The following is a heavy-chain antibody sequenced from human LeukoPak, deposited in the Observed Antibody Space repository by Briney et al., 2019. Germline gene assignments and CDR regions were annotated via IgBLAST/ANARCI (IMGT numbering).Heavy chain of an antibody. Sequence: PGGSLRLSCAASGFTFSSYWMSWVRQAPGKGLEWVANIKQDGSEKYCVDSVKGRFTISRDNAKNSLYLQMNSLRAEDTAVYYCARVLDFWSGSADYWGQGTLVTVSS. CDR3: ARVLDFWSGSADY. CDR2: IKQDGSEK. D-gene: IGHD3-3*01. V-gene: IGHV3-7*01. CDR1: GFTFSSYW. J-gene: IGHJ4*02.